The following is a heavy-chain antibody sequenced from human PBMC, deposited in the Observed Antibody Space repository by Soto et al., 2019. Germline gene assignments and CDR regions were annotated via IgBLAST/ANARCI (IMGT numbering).Heavy chain of an antibody. CDR2: ISSSTFSI. D-gene: IGHD3-22*01. Sequence: PGESLKISCAASVFTFSSYGMTWVRQTPGKGLDWVSYISSSTFSIYYADSVKGRFTVSRDNAKNSLFLQMNSLRDEDTAVYFCARARRGSAVIGHFDFWGQGTLVTVSS. CDR1: VFTFSSYG. V-gene: IGHV3-48*02. J-gene: IGHJ4*02. CDR3: ARARRGSAVIGHFDF.